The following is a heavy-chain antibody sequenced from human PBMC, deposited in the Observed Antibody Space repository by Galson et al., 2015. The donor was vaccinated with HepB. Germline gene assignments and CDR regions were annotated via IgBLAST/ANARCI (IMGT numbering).Heavy chain of an antibody. Sequence: SVKVSCKASGYTFTNHNINWVRQAPGQGLQWMGWISAYNGNTNYAQKFQGRVTMTTDTSTSTAYMELRNLRSDDTAVYYCARSGTAAGFLGLWGQGTLVTVSS. CDR1: GYTFTNHN. CDR2: ISAYNGNT. D-gene: IGHD6-13*01. J-gene: IGHJ4*02. CDR3: ARSGTAAGFLGL. V-gene: IGHV1-18*01.